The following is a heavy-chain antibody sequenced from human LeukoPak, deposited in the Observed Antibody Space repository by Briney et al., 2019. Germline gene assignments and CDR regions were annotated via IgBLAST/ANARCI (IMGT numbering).Heavy chain of an antibody. Sequence: ASVKVSCKASGYTFTGYCMHWVRQAPGQGLEWMGWINPNSGGTNYAQKFQGRVTMTRDTSISTAYMELSRLRSDDTAVYYCARAPYDILTGYYYYYMDVWGKGTTVTVSS. CDR3: ARAPYDILTGYYYYYMDV. J-gene: IGHJ6*03. V-gene: IGHV1-2*02. CDR1: GYTFTGYC. CDR2: INPNSGGT. D-gene: IGHD3-9*01.